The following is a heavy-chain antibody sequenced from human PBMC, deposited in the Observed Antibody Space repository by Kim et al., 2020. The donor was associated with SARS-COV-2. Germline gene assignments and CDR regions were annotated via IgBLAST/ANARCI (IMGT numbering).Heavy chain of an antibody. V-gene: IGHV1-8*02. D-gene: IGHD1-26*01. CDR1: GYSFINYD. Sequence: ASVKVSCKASGYSFINYDINWVRQATGQGLEWMGWMNPNSGHTGYAQMFQGRVTMTRNTSTSTAYMEVSSLRSEDTAVYYCARVRSGSYTKGGFDYWGQGTLVTVSS. CDR2: MNPNSGHT. J-gene: IGHJ4*02. CDR3: ARVRSGSYTKGGFDY.